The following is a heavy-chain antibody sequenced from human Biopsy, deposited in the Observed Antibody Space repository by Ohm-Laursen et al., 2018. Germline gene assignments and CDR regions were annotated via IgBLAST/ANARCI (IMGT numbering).Heavy chain of an antibody. J-gene: IGHJ4*02. CDR2: TYYSVMT. V-gene: IGHV4-59*02. CDR1: GDSVTKYY. D-gene: IGHD4-23*01. CDR3: ARGSNDFGGLYFPR. Sequence: SETLSLTCTVSGDSVTKYYWSWIRQPPGKGLEWIGHTYYSVMTNYNPSLQSRVSISVDTSRNQVSLTLSSVTAAGTAVYYCARGSNDFGGLYFPRWGQGTLLTVSS.